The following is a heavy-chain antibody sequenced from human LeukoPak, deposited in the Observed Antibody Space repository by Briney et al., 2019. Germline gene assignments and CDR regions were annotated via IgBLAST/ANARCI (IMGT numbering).Heavy chain of an antibody. CDR1: GFTFSSYG. V-gene: IGHV3-23*01. Sequence: PGGSLRLSCGASGFTFSSYGMSWVRQAPGKGLEWVSAISGSGGSTYYADSVKGRFTISRDNSKNTLYLQMNSLRAEDTAVYYCAKDAIVVVPAARWFDPWGQGTLVTVSS. CDR3: AKDAIVVVPAARWFDP. J-gene: IGHJ5*02. CDR2: ISGSGGST. D-gene: IGHD2-2*01.